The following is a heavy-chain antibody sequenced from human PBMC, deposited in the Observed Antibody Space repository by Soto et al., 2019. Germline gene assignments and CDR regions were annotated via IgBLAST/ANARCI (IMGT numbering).Heavy chain of an antibody. Sequence: EVQLVESGGGLVQPGGSLRLSCAASGFTFSSYEMNWVRQAPGKGLEWVSYISSSGSTIYYADSVKGRFTISRDNAKNSLYLQMNSLRAEDTAVYYCAREVVVAATPAAFDIWGQGTMVTVSS. J-gene: IGHJ3*02. CDR1: GFTFSSYE. CDR3: AREVVVAATPAAFDI. V-gene: IGHV3-48*03. D-gene: IGHD2-15*01. CDR2: ISSSGSTI.